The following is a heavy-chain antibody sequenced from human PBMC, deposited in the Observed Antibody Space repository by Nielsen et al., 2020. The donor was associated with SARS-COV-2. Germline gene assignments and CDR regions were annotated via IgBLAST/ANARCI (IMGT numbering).Heavy chain of an antibody. J-gene: IGHJ4*02. CDR1: GISFSSYG. CDR2: ISSDGSNY. V-gene: IGHV3-30*03. D-gene: IGHD3-10*01. CDR3: ARGDPITTLTKLDS. Sequence: GGSLRLSCEASGISFSSYGVHWVRQAPGKGLEWVAVISSDGSNYYFGDSVKGRVTVSRDNSRNTVFLQMSSLRAEDTAVYYCARGDPITTLTKLDSRGQGTLVTVSS.